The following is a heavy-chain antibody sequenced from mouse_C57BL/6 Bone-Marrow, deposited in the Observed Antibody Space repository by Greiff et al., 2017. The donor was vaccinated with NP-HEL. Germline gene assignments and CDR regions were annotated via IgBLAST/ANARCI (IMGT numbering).Heavy chain of an antibody. CDR2: ISSGGDYI. D-gene: IGHD2-4*01. J-gene: IGHJ4*01. V-gene: IGHV5-9-1*02. Sequence: EVMLVESGEGLVKPGGSLKLSCAASGFTFSSYAMSWVRQTPEKRLEWVAYISSGGDYIYYADTVNGRFTISRDNARNTLYLQMSSLKSEDTAMYYCTRDNYDYDVGVYYAMDYWGQGTSVTVSS. CDR1: GFTFSSYA. CDR3: TRDNYDYDVGVYYAMDY.